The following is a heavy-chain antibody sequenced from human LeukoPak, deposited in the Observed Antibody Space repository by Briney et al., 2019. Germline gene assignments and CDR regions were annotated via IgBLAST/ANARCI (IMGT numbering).Heavy chain of an antibody. J-gene: IGHJ4*02. V-gene: IGHV4-39*07. CDR3: ARVGSSGYYYDHDY. CDR1: GGSISSSSYY. CDR2: IYYSGST. D-gene: IGHD3-22*01. Sequence: SETLSLTCTVSGGSISSSSYYWGWIRQPPGKGLEWIGSIYYSGSTYYNPSLKSRVTISVDTSKNQFSLKLSSVTAADTAVYYCARVGSSGYYYDHDYWGQGTLDTVSS.